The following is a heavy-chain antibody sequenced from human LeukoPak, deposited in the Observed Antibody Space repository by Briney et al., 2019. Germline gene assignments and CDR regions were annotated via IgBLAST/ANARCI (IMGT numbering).Heavy chain of an antibody. J-gene: IGHJ6*03. CDR3: AREGRDVLLWFGESIPATYYYMDV. Sequence: ASVKVSCKASGYTFTGYYMHWVRQAPGQGLEWMGWINPNSGGTNYAQKFQGRVTMTRDTSISTAYMELSRLRSDDTAVYYCAREGRDVLLWFGESIPATYYYMDVWGKGTTVTVSS. V-gene: IGHV1-2*02. CDR1: GYTFTGYY. D-gene: IGHD3-10*01. CDR2: INPNSGGT.